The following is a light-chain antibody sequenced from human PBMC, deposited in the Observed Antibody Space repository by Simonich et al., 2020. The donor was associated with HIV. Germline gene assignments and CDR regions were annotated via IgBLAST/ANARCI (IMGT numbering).Light chain of an antibody. Sequence: QSALTQPASVSGSPGQSITISCTGTSSDVGGYNYVSWYQQHPGKAPKLMIYDVRNRPSGVSNRFSGSKSGNTASLTISGLQAEDEADYYGSSYTSSSTLVFGGGTKLTVL. CDR1: SSDVGGYNY. V-gene: IGLV2-14*03. J-gene: IGLJ2*01. CDR2: DVR. CDR3: SSYTSSSTLV.